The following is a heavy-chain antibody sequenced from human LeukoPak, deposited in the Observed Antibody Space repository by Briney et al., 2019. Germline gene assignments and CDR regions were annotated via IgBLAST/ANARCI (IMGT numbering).Heavy chain of an antibody. Sequence: GGSLRLSCAASGFTFSSYAMSWVRQAPGEGLQWVSGISGSGSGTYYADSVKGRFTISRDNAENSLYLQMDSLRAEDTAVYYCAGLDGGLFDYWGQGTLVTVSS. CDR2: ISGSGSGT. D-gene: IGHD4-23*01. CDR1: GFTFSSYA. J-gene: IGHJ4*02. V-gene: IGHV3-23*01. CDR3: AGLDGGLFDY.